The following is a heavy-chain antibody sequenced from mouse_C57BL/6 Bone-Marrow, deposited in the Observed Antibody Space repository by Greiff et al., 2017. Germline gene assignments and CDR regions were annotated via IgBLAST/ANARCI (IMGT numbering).Heavy chain of an antibody. CDR2: INYDGCST. Sequence: EVKLVESEGGLVQPGSSMKLSCTASGFTFSDYYMAWVSQVPEQGLEWVANINYDGCSTYYLDSLQCRFIISRDNANNILYLQMSSLKSEDTATYYCSRNSHYAIGTYSMDYWGQGTSVTVSS. CDR3: SRNSHYAIGTYSMDY. CDR1: GFTFSDYY. D-gene: IGHD2-5*01. J-gene: IGHJ4*01. V-gene: IGHV5-16*01.